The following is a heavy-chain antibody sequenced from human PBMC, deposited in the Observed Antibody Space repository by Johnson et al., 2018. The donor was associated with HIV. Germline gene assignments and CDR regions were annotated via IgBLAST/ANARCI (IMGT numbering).Heavy chain of an antibody. CDR3: ARDGVYSSPHDAFDI. V-gene: IGHV3-53*01. J-gene: IGHJ3*02. D-gene: IGHD6-13*01. CDR2: INSDGSST. Sequence: EVQLVESGGGLIQPGGSLRLSCAASGFTVSSNYMSWVRQAPGRGLEWVSRINSDGSSTNYADSVKGRFTISRDNARNSLYLQMDSLRPGDSAVYYCARDGVYSSPHDAFDIWGQGTMVTVSP. CDR1: GFTVSSNY.